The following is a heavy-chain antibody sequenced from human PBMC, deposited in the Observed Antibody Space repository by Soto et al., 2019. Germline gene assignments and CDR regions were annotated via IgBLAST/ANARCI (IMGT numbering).Heavy chain of an antibody. CDR1: GYFISSSQW. CDR2: ISYSGSF. J-gene: IGHJ4*02. CDR3: ARLATTTLGGTIDS. Sequence: QVQVQESGPGLVKASDTLSLTCRVSGYFISSSQWGGWIRQPPGKGLEWFGHISYSGSFYHDPSLKNRVTRSLDTSKHQCSQRLSSGTAVDTAVYYCARLATTTLGGTIDSRGRGTLVTVSS. V-gene: IGHV4-28*05. D-gene: IGHD1-1*01.